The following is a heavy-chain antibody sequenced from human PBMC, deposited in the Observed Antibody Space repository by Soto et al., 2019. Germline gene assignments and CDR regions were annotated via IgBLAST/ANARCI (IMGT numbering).Heavy chain of an antibody. CDR2: IYYSGST. D-gene: IGHD4-17*01. V-gene: IGHV4-39*01. CDR1: GGSISSSTYY. Sequence: SETLSLTCSVSGGSISSSTYYGGWIRQPPGKGLEWIGTIYYSGSTYYNPSLKSRVTISVDTSKNQFSLKLSSVTAADTAVYYCACPQKGDYRYYFDYWGQGTRVTVAS. CDR3: ACPQKGDYRYYFDY. J-gene: IGHJ4*02.